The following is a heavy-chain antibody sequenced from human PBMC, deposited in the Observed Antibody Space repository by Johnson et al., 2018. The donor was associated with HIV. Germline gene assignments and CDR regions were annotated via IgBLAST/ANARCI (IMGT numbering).Heavy chain of an antibody. Sequence: QVQLVESGGGVVQSGRSLRLSCAASGFTFSSYAMHWVRQAPGTGLEWVAVISYDGSNKYYADSVKGRFTISRDNSKNTLYLQMNSLRAEDTAVYYCARASVSSPRYSSSSDDAFDIWGQGTMVTVSS. D-gene: IGHD6-6*01. CDR3: ARASVSSPRYSSSSDDAFDI. CDR1: GFTFSSYA. V-gene: IGHV3-30*04. CDR2: ISYDGSNK. J-gene: IGHJ3*02.